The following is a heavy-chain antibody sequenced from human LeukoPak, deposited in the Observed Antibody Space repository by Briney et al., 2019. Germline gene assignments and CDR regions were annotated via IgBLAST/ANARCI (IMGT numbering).Heavy chain of an antibody. Sequence: PSETLSLTCTVSGGSISSYYWSWIRQPPGKGLEWIGYIYYSGSTNYNPSLKSRVTISVDTSKNQFSLKLSSVTAADTAVYYCARVSVGFGGNWFDPWGQGTLVTVSS. J-gene: IGHJ5*02. V-gene: IGHV4-59*12. CDR1: GGSISSYY. CDR3: ARVSVGFGGNWFDP. CDR2: IYYSGST. D-gene: IGHD5/OR15-5a*01.